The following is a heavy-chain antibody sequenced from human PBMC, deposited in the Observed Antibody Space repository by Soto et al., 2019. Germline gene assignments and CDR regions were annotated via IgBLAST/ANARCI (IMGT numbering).Heavy chain of an antibody. Sequence: TSETLSLTCTVSGGSISSYYWSWIRQPPGKGLEWIGYIYYSGSTNYNPSLKSRVTISVDTSKNQFSLKLSSVTAADTAVYYCARSYSSYNWFDPWGQGTLVTVSS. CDR3: ARSYSSYNWFDP. CDR1: GGSISSYY. D-gene: IGHD6-6*01. CDR2: IYYSGST. J-gene: IGHJ5*02. V-gene: IGHV4-59*01.